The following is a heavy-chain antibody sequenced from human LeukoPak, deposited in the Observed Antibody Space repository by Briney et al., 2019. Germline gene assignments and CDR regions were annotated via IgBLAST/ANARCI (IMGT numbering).Heavy chain of an antibody. J-gene: IGHJ3*02. CDR3: ARDGAEGDNSAFDM. D-gene: IGHD3-22*01. CDR2: TRDKARGYTT. CDR1: GVTLSDHH. V-gene: IGHV3-72*01. Sequence: GGSLRLSCAASGVTLSDHHMDWVRQAPGKELEWVGRTRDKARGYTTEYAASVKGRFTISRDDSKTLVYLQMNSLRTEDTAVYFCARDGAEGDNSAFDMWGQGTVVTVSS.